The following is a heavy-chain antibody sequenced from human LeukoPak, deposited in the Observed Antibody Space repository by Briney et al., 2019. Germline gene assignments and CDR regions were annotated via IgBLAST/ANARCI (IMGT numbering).Heavy chain of an antibody. D-gene: IGHD5-18*01. Sequence: GGSLRLSCAASGFTFSSYSMNWVRQAPGKGLEWVSSISSSSSYIYYADSVKGRFTISRDNAKNSLCLQMNSLRAEDTAVYYCATPQGYSYGYGHYFDYWGQGTLVTVSS. CDR2: ISSSSSYI. CDR1: GFTFSSYS. J-gene: IGHJ4*02. V-gene: IGHV3-21*01. CDR3: ATPQGYSYGYGHYFDY.